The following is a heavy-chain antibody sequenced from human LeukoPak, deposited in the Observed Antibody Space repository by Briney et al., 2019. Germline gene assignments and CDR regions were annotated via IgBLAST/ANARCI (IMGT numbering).Heavy chain of an antibody. CDR3: ARGPYYYGMDV. CDR1: GVSFSGYY. CDR2: INHSGST. J-gene: IGHJ6*02. Sequence: AETLSLTCAVYGVSFSGYYWSWIRQPPGKGLEWIGEINHSGSTTYTPSLKSRVTISVDTSKNQFSLKLSSVAAADTAVYYCARGPYYYGMDVWGQGTPVTVSS. V-gene: IGHV4-34*01.